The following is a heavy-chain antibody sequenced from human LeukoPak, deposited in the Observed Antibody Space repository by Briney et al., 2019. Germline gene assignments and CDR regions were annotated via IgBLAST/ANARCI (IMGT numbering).Heavy chain of an antibody. D-gene: IGHD6-19*01. Sequence: PGGSLRLSCAASGFTFSSYAMSWVRQAPGKGLEWVSAISGSGGSTYYADSVKGRFTISRDNSKNTLYLQMNSLRAEDTAVYYCASDPYSSGWYGNNAFDIWGQGTMVTVSS. V-gene: IGHV3-23*01. CDR3: ASDPYSSGWYGNNAFDI. J-gene: IGHJ3*02. CDR1: GFTFSSYA. CDR2: ISGSGGST.